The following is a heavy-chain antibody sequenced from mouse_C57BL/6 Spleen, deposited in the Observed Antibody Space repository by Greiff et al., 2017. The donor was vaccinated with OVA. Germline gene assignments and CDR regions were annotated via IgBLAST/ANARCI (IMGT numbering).Heavy chain of an antibody. CDR3: TTRQHHYFDY. V-gene: IGHV14-4*01. CDR2: IDPENGDT. J-gene: IGHJ2*01. CDR1: GFNIKDDY. D-gene: IGHD3-2*01. Sequence: VQLQQSGAELVRPGASVKLSCTASGFNIKDDYMHWVKQRPEQGLEWIGWIDPENGDTEYASKFQGKATITADTSSNTAYLQLSSLTSEDTAVYYCTTRQHHYFDYWGQGTTLTVSS.